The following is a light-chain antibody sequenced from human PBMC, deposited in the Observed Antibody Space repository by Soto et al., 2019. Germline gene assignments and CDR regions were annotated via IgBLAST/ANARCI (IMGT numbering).Light chain of an antibody. CDR3: SSYAGSNIVV. J-gene: IGLJ2*01. CDR2: EVS. V-gene: IGLV2-8*01. CDR1: SSDVGGDNF. Sequence: QSVLTQPPSASGSPGQSVTISCTGTSSDVGGDNFVSWYQQHPGTAPKLLIYEVSERPSGVPDRFSGSKSGNTASLTVSGLQAEDEADYYCSSYAGSNIVVFGGGTKLTVL.